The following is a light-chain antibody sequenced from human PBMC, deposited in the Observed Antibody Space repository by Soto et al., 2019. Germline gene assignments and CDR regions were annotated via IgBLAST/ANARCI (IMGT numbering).Light chain of an antibody. V-gene: IGLV3-16*01. J-gene: IGLJ2*01. CDR2: KDS. CDR3: LSADSSGTYP. Sequence: SYELTQPPSVSVSLGQMARITCSGAALPKKYAYWYQQKPGQFPVLVIYKDSERPSGIPERFSGSSSGTIVTLTISGVQAEDDADYYCLSADSSGTYPFGGGTKLTVL. CDR1: ALPKKY.